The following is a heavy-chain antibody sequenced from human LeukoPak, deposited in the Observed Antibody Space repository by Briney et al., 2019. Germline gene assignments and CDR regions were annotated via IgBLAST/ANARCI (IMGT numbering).Heavy chain of an antibody. CDR3: ASSFTSGDYGPDY. D-gene: IGHD4-17*01. CDR1: EFSVGSNY. Sequence: GGSLRLSCAASEFSVGSNYMSWVRQAPGKGLEWVSVIYSGGSTYYADSVKGRFTISRDNSKNTLYLQMNSLRAEDTAVYYCASSFTSGDYGPDYWGQGTLVTVSS. J-gene: IGHJ4*02. V-gene: IGHV3-66*01. CDR2: IYSGGST.